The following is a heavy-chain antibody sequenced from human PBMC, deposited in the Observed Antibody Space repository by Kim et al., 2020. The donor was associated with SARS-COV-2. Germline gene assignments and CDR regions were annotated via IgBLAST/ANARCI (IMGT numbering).Heavy chain of an antibody. J-gene: IGHJ4*02. V-gene: IGHV3-74*03. Sequence: GGSLRLSCAASGFSFSEWWMDWVRQAPGKGPEWVARIDNDGTTTLYADSVKGRFTISRDNSKNTLYLQMTGLRADDTCVYYCTRGPFWGQGTLVTVSS. CDR2: IDNDGTTT. CDR3: TRGPF. CDR1: GFSFSEWW.